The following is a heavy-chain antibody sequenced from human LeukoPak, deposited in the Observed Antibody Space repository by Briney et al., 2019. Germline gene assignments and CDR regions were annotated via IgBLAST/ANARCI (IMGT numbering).Heavy chain of an antibody. CDR1: GFTFSSYS. V-gene: IGHV3-21*01. CDR2: ISSSSYI. J-gene: IGHJ4*02. Sequence: GGSLRLSCAASGFTFSSYSMNWVRQAPGKGLEWVSSISSSSYIYYADSVKGRFTISRDNAKNSLYLQMNSLRAEDTAVYYCARRGWQWLSPLDYWGQGTLVTVPS. D-gene: IGHD6-19*01. CDR3: ARRGWQWLSPLDY.